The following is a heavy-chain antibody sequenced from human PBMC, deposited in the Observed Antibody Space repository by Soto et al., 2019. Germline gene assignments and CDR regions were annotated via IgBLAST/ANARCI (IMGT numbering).Heavy chain of an antibody. CDR3: TTFTFSSTSCYSC. D-gene: IGHD2-2*01. CDR1: GSAFRTYG. V-gene: IGHV3-30*03. Sequence: GGSLRLSXAASGSAFRTYGMHWVRQAPGKGLEWVALISYDGSDEYYADSVKGRFTISRDNSKNTLYLQMNSLKTEDTAVYYCTTFTFSSTSCYSCWGQGTLVTVSS. J-gene: IGHJ4*02. CDR2: ISYDGSDE.